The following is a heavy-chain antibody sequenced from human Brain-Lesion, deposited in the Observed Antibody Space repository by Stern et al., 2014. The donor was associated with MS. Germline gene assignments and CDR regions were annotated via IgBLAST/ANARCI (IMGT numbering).Heavy chain of an antibody. CDR1: GGSISSGGYY. CDR2: IFNSGST. Sequence: QVQLQESGPGLVKPSQTLSLSCTVSGGSISSGGYYWSWIRQPAGKGPEWIGRIFNSGSTSYNPSLKSRVTISIDTSKNQFSLRLNSMTAADTAVYYCARGRVVPGFQYYATDVWGQGTTVIVSS. V-gene: IGHV4-61*02. J-gene: IGHJ6*02. D-gene: IGHD2-2*01. CDR3: ARGRVVPGFQYYATDV.